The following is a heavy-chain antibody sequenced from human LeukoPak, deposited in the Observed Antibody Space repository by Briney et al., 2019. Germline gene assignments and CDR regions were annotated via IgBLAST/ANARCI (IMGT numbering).Heavy chain of an antibody. CDR3: AKEGYSSSSSEFAEYFQH. D-gene: IGHD6-6*01. J-gene: IGHJ1*01. CDR1: GFTFSSYG. CDR2: KWYDGSNK. Sequence: GRSLRLSCAASGFTFSSYGMHWVRQAPGKGLEWVAVKWYDGSNKYYADSVKGRFTISRDNSKNTLYLQMNSLRAEDTAVYYCAKEGYSSSSSEFAEYFQHWGQGTLVTVSS. V-gene: IGHV3-33*06.